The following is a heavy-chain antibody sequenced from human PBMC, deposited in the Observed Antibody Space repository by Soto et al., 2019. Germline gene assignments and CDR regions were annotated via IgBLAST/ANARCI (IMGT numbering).Heavy chain of an antibody. V-gene: IGHV4-59*08. CDR3: ARRGSGRSMDV. CDR1: GGSIISYY. Sequence: SETLSLICTVSGGSIISYYWSWIRQPPGKGLEWIGYIDYSGSTNYNPSLKSRVTMSVDTSKNQFSLKLSSVTAADTAVYYCARRGSGRSMDVWGQGTTVTVSS. J-gene: IGHJ6*02. CDR2: IDYSGST. D-gene: IGHD3-10*01.